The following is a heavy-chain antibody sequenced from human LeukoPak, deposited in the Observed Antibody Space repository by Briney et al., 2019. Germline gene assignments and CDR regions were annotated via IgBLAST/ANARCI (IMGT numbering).Heavy chain of an antibody. J-gene: IGHJ4*02. CDR1: GYSFNGYY. D-gene: IGHD2-15*01. CDR2: INSNSGAA. V-gene: IGHV1-2*02. CDR3: ARDPPAADIAIDY. Sequence: ASVKASCKASGYSFNGYYILGVRLAPGHGPERMGWINSNSGAASYAQRFQGRVTMTRTTSISTVYMELSRLGSDDTAIYYCARDPPAADIAIDYWGQGTLVTVSS.